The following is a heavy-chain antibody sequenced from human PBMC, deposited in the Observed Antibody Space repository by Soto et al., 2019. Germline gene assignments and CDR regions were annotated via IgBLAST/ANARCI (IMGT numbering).Heavy chain of an antibody. V-gene: IGHV3-64*01. CDR3: ARQVSGITILDV. CDR1: GFTFSNYA. Sequence: EVQLVASGGGLVHPGGSLRLSCATSGFTFSNYAMHWVSQAPGRRLEYVSAITAAGTTYYAYSVKGRFTIYRDNFKNTLYLQMGSLGPEDWDVYQLARQVSGITILDVWGIGTTVTVSS. J-gene: IGHJ6*04. CDR2: ITAAGTT. D-gene: IGHD3-3*01.